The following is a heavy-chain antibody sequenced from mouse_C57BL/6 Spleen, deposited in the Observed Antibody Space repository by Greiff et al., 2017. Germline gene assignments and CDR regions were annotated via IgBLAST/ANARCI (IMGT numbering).Heavy chain of an antibody. CDR2: IYPGDGDT. Sequence: QVQLQQSGPELVKPGASVKISCKASGYAFSSSWMNWVKQRPGKGLEWIGRIYPGDGDTNYNGKFKGKATLTADKSSSTAYMQLSSLTSEDSAVYFCAREGGVTTVRTRWYFDVWGTGTTVTVSS. D-gene: IGHD1-1*01. J-gene: IGHJ1*03. V-gene: IGHV1-82*01. CDR3: AREGGVTTVRTRWYFDV. CDR1: GYAFSSSW.